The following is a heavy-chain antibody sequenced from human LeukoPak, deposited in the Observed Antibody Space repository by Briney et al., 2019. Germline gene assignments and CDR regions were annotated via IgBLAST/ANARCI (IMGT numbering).Heavy chain of an antibody. J-gene: IGHJ6*02. Sequence: PSETLSLTCTVSGVSISSYYWSWIRQPPGKGLEWIGYIYYSGSTNYNPSLKSRVTISVDTSKNQFSLKLSSVTAADTAVYYCAFESRYYGMDVWGQGTTVTVSS. CDR1: GVSISSYY. CDR2: IYYSGST. CDR3: AFESRYYGMDV. V-gene: IGHV4-59*01.